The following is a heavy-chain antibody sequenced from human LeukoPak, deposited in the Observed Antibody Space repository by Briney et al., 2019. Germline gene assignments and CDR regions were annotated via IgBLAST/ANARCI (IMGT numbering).Heavy chain of an antibody. J-gene: IGHJ6*02. CDR3: ARVGSSSWYGVLYYYGMDV. CDR1: GDSVSSNSAA. CDR2: TYYRSKWYN. V-gene: IGHV6-1*01. Sequence: SQTLSLTCAISGDSVSSNSAAWNWIRQSPSRGLEWLVRTYYRSKWYNDYAVSVKSRITINPDTSKNQFSLQLNSVTPEDTAVYYCARVGSSSWYGVLYYYGMDVWGQGTTVTVSS. D-gene: IGHD6-13*01.